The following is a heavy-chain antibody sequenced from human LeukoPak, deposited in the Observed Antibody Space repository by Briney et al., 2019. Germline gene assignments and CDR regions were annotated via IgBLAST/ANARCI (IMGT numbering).Heavy chain of an antibody. CDR2: MYPNSGNT. J-gene: IGHJ4*02. CDR3: ARDTPHYYDGSNYPPGGY. CDR1: GYTFTSYD. Sequence: ASVKVSCKASGYTFTSYDINWVRQATGQGLEWVGWMYPNSGNTGYAQKFQGRVTMTRNTSISTAYMELSSLRSEDTAVYYCARDTPHYYDGSNYPPGGYWGQGTLVTVSS. V-gene: IGHV1-8*01. D-gene: IGHD3-22*01.